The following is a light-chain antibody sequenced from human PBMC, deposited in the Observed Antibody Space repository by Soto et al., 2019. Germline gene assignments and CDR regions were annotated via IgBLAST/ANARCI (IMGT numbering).Light chain of an antibody. CDR3: KQRSNWPIT. Sequence: EIVLTQSPATLSFSPGERATLSWRASQSVSSYLAWYQQKPGQAPRLLIYDASNRATGIPARFSGSGSGTDFTLTISSLEPEDFAVYYCKQRSNWPITFGQGTRLEIX. J-gene: IGKJ5*01. CDR1: QSVSSY. V-gene: IGKV3-11*01. CDR2: DAS.